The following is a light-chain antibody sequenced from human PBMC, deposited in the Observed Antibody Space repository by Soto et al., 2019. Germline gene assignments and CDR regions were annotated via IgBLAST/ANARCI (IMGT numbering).Light chain of an antibody. V-gene: IGLV2-14*03. CDR1: SSDVGGYEY. Sequence: QSALTQPASVSGSPGQSITISCTGTSSDVGGYEYVSWYQQHPGKAPKRIIYDVSDRPSGVSNRFSGSTSGNTASLAISGLQAEDEADYYCSSYTTSSPLGVFGTGTKLTVL. CDR3: SSYTTSSPLGV. CDR2: DVS. J-gene: IGLJ1*01.